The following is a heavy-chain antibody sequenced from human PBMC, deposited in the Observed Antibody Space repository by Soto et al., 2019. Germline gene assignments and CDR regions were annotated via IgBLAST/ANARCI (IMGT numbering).Heavy chain of an antibody. V-gene: IGHV3-64*01. J-gene: IGHJ6*03. CDR1: GFTFSSYA. D-gene: IGHD1-26*01. Sequence: GGSLRLSCAASGFTFSSYAMHWVRQAPGKGLEYVSAISSNGGSTYYANSVKGRFTISRDNSKNTLYLQMGSLRAEDMAVYYCARGPPELRPSPRDEYYYYYMDVWGKGTTVTVSS. CDR2: ISSNGGST. CDR3: ARGPPELRPSPRDEYYYYYMDV.